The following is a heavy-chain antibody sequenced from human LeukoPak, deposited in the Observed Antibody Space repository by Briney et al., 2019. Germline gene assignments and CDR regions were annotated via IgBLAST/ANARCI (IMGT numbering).Heavy chain of an antibody. CDR2: INSDGRGT. CDR1: GFTFSSYW. V-gene: IGHV3-74*01. D-gene: IGHD5-18*01. J-gene: IGHJ4*02. CDR3: ARDLVQLWSKDF. Sequence: PGGSLRLSCAASGFTFSSYWMHWVRQAPGEGLVWVSRINSDGRGTSYADSVKGRFTISRDNAKNSLYLQMNSLRAEDTAVYYCARDLVQLWSKDFWGQGTLVTVSS.